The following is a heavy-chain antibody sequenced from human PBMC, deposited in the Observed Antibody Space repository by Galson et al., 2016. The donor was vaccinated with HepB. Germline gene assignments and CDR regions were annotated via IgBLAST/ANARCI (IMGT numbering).Heavy chain of an antibody. Sequence: SVKVSCKVSGYTLSELPMHWVRQAPGKGLEWMGGFDPENDGTIYAQKFQGRVTMTEDTSTDTVYMELSSLRSEDTAVYYCATVVEDIVAHSLRYWGQGTLVTVSS. CDR3: ATVVEDIVAHSLRY. D-gene: IGHD5-12*01. CDR1: GYTLSELP. CDR2: FDPENDGT. J-gene: IGHJ4*02. V-gene: IGHV1-24*01.